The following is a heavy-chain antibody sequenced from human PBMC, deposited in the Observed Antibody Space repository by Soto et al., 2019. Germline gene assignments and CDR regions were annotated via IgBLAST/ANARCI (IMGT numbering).Heavy chain of an antibody. D-gene: IGHD3-10*01. V-gene: IGHV1-18*01. CDR2: ISAHNGNT. J-gene: IGHJ4*02. CDR3: ARGRYGEY. Sequence: ASVKVSCKGSGYAFTTYGITWVRQAPGQGLEWMGWISAHNGNTNYAQKLQGRVTVTRDTSTSTAYMELRSLRSDDTAVYYCARGRYGEYWGQGALVTVGS. CDR1: GYAFTTYG.